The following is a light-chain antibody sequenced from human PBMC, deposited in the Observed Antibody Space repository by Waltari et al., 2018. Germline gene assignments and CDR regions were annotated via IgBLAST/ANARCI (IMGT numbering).Light chain of an antibody. CDR1: QSVTSIA. CDR2: GAS. Sequence: ETVLTQSPGTLSLSPGERATLPFRASQSVTSIALSWYQQKPGQAPSLLIYGASRRATGIPDRFSGSGSGTDFTLTISRLEPEDFAVYYCQHYDGLVVTFGGGTKVEI. V-gene: IGKV3-20*01. CDR3: QHYDGLVVT. J-gene: IGKJ4*01.